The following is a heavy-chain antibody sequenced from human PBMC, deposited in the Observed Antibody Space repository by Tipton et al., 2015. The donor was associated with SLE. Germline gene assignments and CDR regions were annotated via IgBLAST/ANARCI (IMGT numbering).Heavy chain of an antibody. CDR1: GGSITNSNYF. Sequence: TLSLTCSVSGGSITNSNYFWGWIRQPPGKGLEWIGNIYYSGSPYYNPSLKSRVTISVNTSKNQFSLSLSSVTAADTAVYYCTRGGFKEPDDYYYGMDVWGQGTTVTVSS. D-gene: IGHD3-10*01. J-gene: IGHJ6*01. V-gene: IGHV4-39*07. CDR2: IYYSGSP. CDR3: TRGGFKEPDDYYYGMDV.